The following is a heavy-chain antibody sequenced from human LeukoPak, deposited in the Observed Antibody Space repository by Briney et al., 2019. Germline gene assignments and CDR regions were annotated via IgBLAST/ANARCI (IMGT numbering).Heavy chain of an antibody. V-gene: IGHV3-30-3*01. Sequence: GGSLRLSCAASGFTFSSYAMHWVRQAPGKGLEWVAVISYDGSNRYYADSVKGRFTISRDNSKNTLYLQMNSLRAEDTAVYYCARDGYGDPGWDYWGQGTLVTVSS. CDR1: GFTFSSYA. CDR3: ARDGYGDPGWDY. J-gene: IGHJ4*02. D-gene: IGHD4-17*01. CDR2: ISYDGSNR.